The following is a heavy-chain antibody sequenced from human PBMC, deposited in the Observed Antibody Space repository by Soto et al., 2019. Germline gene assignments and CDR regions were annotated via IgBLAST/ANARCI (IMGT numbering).Heavy chain of an antibody. V-gene: IGHV1-69*02. CDR2: IIPILGIA. J-gene: IGHJ6*02. CDR3: ARAGWSYYYYYGMDV. CDR1: GGTFSSYT. D-gene: IGHD2-15*01. Sequence: QVQLVQSGAEVKKPGSSVKVSCKASGGTFSSYTISWVQQAPGQGLEWMGRIIPILGIANYAQKFQGRVTITADKSTSTAYMELSSLRSEDTAVYYCARAGWSYYYYYGMDVWGQGTTVTVSS.